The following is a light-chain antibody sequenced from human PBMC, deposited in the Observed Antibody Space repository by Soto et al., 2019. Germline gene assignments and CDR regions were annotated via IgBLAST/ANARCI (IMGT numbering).Light chain of an antibody. Sequence: QSVLTQPRSVSGSPGQSVTISCTGTSSDVGNYNSVSWYQHHPGKAPKLMIYDVNKWPSGVPDRFSGSKSGNTASLTISGLQAEDEADYYRCSYIGSYSYVFGTGTKVTVL. J-gene: IGLJ1*01. CDR1: SSDVGNYNS. V-gene: IGLV2-11*01. CDR2: DVN. CDR3: CSYIGSYSYV.